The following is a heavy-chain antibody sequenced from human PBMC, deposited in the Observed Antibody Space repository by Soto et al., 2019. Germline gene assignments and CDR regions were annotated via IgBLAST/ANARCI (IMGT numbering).Heavy chain of an antibody. Sequence: SETLSLTCAVYGGSFSGYYWSWIRQPPGKGLEWIGEINHSGSTNYNPSLKSRVTISVDTSKNQFSLKLSSVTAADTAVYYCARRLGGGNWNYSLWGQGTLVTVAS. J-gene: IGHJ4*02. V-gene: IGHV4-34*01. D-gene: IGHD1-7*01. CDR3: ARRLGGGNWNYSL. CDR1: GGSFSGYY. CDR2: INHSGST.